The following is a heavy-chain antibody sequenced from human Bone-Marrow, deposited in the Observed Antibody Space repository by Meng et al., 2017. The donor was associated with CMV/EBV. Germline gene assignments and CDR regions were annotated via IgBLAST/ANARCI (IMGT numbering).Heavy chain of an antibody. J-gene: IGHJ6*02. CDR2: ISYDGSNK. V-gene: IGHV3-30*04. CDR3: ARGSRFLEWLLIDHQYGMDV. Sequence: GGSLRLSCAASGFTFSSYAMHWVRQAPGKGLEWVAVISYDGSNKYYADSVKGRFTISRDNSKNTLYLQMNSLRAEDTAVYYCARGSRFLEWLLIDHQYGMDVWGQGTTVTVSS. CDR1: GFTFSSYA. D-gene: IGHD3-3*01.